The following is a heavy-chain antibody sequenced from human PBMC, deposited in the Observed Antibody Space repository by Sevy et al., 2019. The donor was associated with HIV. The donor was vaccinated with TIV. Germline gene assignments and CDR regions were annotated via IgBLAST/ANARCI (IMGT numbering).Heavy chain of an antibody. CDR2: ISTSGSTI. J-gene: IGHJ5*02. V-gene: IGHV3-11*01. Sequence: GGSLRLSCAASGFTFSDYYMSWIRHAPGKGLEWVSYISTSGSTIYYADSVKGRFTISRDNAKNSLYLQMNSLRAEDTAVYYCARAEIVCDRTSCSVDWFDPWGQGTLVTVSS. CDR3: ARAEIVCDRTSCSVDWFDP. CDR1: GFTFSDYY. D-gene: IGHD2-2*01.